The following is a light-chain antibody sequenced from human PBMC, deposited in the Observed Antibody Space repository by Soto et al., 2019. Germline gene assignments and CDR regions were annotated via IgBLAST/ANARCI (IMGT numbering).Light chain of an antibody. Sequence: ETVLTQSPGTLSLSPGETATLSCRASQSVISNYLAWYQQKPDQAPRLLIYGASGRAAGIPDRFSCSGSGTDFTLTISRLEPEDFAVYYCQQYGSSLFTFGQGTKLEIK. V-gene: IGKV3-20*01. CDR3: QQYGSSLFT. CDR2: GAS. J-gene: IGKJ2*01. CDR1: QSVISNY.